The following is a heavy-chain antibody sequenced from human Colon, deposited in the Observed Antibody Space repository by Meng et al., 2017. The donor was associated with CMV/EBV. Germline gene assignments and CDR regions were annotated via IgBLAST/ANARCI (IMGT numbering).Heavy chain of an antibody. Sequence: SVKISFTAAGYALPSHSVNWVRRATGQGLEWMGWMKPNSGNTGYAPNFQGRITMTRNTSINTAYMELRSLTNEDTPIYYCARGIPDFWGQGTLVTVSS. CDR1: GYALPSHS. CDR2: MKPNSGNT. CDR3: ARGIPDF. J-gene: IGHJ4*02. D-gene: IGHD3/OR15-3a*01. V-gene: IGHV1-8*01.